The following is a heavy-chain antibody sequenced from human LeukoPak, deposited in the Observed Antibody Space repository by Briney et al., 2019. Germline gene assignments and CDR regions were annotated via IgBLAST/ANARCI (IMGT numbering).Heavy chain of an antibody. J-gene: IGHJ6*02. V-gene: IGHV4-4*07. Sequence: SETLSLTCTVSGGSISSYYWSWIRQPAGKGLEWIGRIYTSGSTNYNPSLKSRVTISVDTSKNQFSLKLSSVTAADTAVYYCATLIAVAGPIYGMDVWGQGTTVTVSS. CDR1: GGSISSYY. D-gene: IGHD6-19*01. CDR3: ATLIAVAGPIYGMDV. CDR2: IYTSGST.